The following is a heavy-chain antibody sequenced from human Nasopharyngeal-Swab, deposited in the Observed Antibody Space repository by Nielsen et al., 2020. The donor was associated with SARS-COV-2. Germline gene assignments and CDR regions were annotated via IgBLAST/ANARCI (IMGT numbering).Heavy chain of an antibody. J-gene: IGHJ6*02. Sequence: GESLKISCAASGFTFSSYGMHLVRQAPGQGLEWVAVIWYDGSNKYYADSVKGRFTISRDNSKNSLYLQMNSLRAEDTAVYYCARDREVSITIFGVVNDPYDYYGMDVWGQGTTVTVSS. CDR2: IWYDGSNK. D-gene: IGHD3-3*01. V-gene: IGHV3-33*01. CDR1: GFTFSSYG. CDR3: ARDREVSITIFGVVNDPYDYYGMDV.